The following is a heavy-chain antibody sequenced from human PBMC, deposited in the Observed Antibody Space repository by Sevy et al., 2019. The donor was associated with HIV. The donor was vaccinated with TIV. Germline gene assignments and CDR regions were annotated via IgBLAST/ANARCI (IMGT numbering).Heavy chain of an antibody. CDR1: GFTFSSYA. V-gene: IGHV3-23*01. CDR2: ISGSGGST. Sequence: GGSLRLSYAASGFTFSSYAMSWVRQAPGKGLEWVSAISGSGGSTYYADSVKGRFTISRDNSKNTLYLQMNSLRAEDTAVYYCAKGYCSSISCYYQPDFDYWGQGTLVTVSS. J-gene: IGHJ4*02. CDR3: AKGYCSSISCYYQPDFDY. D-gene: IGHD2-2*01.